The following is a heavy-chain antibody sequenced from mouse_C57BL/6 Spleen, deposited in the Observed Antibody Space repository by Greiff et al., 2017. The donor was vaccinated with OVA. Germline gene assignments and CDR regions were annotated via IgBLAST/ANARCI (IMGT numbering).Heavy chain of an antibody. CDR2: IRSKSNNYAT. CDR3: VGQTEPYAMDD. CDR1: GFSFNTYA. D-gene: IGHD4-1*01. Sequence: EVKLVESGGGLVQPKGSLKLSCAASGFSFNTYAMNWVRQAPGKGLEWVARIRSKSNNYATYYADSVKDRFTISRDDSESMLYLQMNNLKTEDTAMYYCVGQTEPYAMDDWSQGTSVTVSS. V-gene: IGHV10-1*01. J-gene: IGHJ4*01.